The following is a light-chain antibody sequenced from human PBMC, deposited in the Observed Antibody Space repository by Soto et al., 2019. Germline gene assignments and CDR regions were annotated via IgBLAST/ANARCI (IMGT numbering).Light chain of an antibody. Sequence: EIVLTQSPATLSLSPGERATLSCRASQSVSSYLAWYQQKPGQAPRLLIYDASNRAPGIPARFSGSGSGTDFTRTISSLEPEDFAVYYCQQRSNWQTFGQGTKVEIK. CDR3: QQRSNWQT. J-gene: IGKJ1*01. CDR2: DAS. CDR1: QSVSSY. V-gene: IGKV3-11*01.